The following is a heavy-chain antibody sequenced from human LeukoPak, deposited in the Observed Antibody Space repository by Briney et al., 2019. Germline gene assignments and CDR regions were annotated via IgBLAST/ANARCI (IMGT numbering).Heavy chain of an antibody. CDR2: ISSSSSTI. Sequence: GGSLRLSCAASGFTFSSYSMNWVRQAPEKGLEWVSYISSSSSTIYYADSVKGRFTISRDNAKNSLYLQMNSLRAEDTAVYYCAREADDGVYYFDYWGQGTLVTVSS. V-gene: IGHV3-48*04. CDR1: GFTFSSYS. J-gene: IGHJ4*02. CDR3: AREADDGVYYFDY. D-gene: IGHD5-24*01.